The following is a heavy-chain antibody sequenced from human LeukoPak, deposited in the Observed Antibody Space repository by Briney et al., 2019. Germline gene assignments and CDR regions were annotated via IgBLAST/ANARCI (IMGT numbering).Heavy chain of an antibody. D-gene: IGHD4-17*01. J-gene: IGHJ4*02. CDR3: ARGGYGDYGDDY. CDR1: GGSISSGDYY. CDR2: IYYSGST. V-gene: IGHV4-30-4*01. Sequence: SETLSLTCTVSGGSISSGDYYWSWIRQPPGKGLEWIGYIYYSGSTHYNPSLKSRVTISVDTSKNQFSLKLSPVTAADTAVYYCARGGYGDYGDDYWGQGTLVTVSS.